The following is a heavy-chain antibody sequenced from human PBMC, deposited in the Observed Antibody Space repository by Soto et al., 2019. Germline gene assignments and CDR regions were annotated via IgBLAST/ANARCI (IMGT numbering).Heavy chain of an antibody. J-gene: IGHJ4*02. Sequence: QVQLVQSGAEVKKPGASVKVSCKASGYTFTSYALHWVRQAPGQRLEWMGRINVGNGNTKYSQKFQGRVTLTRDTAAGTAYMELSSLRSEDTAVYYCASGDYYGTGGTAYWGQGTLVTVSS. D-gene: IGHD3-22*01. V-gene: IGHV1-3*01. CDR3: ASGDYYGTGGTAY. CDR2: INVGNGNT. CDR1: GYTFTSYA.